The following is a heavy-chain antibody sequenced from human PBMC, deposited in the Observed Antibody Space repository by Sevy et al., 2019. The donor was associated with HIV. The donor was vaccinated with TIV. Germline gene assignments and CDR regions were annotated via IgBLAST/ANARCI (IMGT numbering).Heavy chain of an antibody. D-gene: IGHD1-1*01. J-gene: IGHJ4*02. V-gene: IGHV3-21*01. CDR2: ISFSSSHI. CDR3: ARDLGYNETYRVNFDY. CDR1: GFTFSSYG. Sequence: GGSLRLSCAASGFTFSSYGMNWVRQAPGKGLEWVSSISFSSSHINYADSVKGRFTISRDNAKNSLYLQLNSLRAEDTATYYCARDLGYNETYRVNFDYWGQGTPVTVSS.